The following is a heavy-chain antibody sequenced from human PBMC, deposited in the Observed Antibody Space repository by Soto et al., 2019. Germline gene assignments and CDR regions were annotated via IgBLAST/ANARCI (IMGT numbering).Heavy chain of an antibody. Sequence: QVQLVESGGGLVTPGGSLRLSCGVSGFTFSDYYMSWIRQAPGKGLEWVAYISSSSNYTNYADSVQGRFTISRDNAENSLYLQMHSLTAADTEVYDCARGIKVGNTGYYFDYWGQGTLVTVSS. V-gene: IGHV3-11*05. CDR1: GFTFSDYY. J-gene: IGHJ4*02. D-gene: IGHD1-26*01. CDR3: ARGIKVGNTGYYFDY. CDR2: ISSSSNYT.